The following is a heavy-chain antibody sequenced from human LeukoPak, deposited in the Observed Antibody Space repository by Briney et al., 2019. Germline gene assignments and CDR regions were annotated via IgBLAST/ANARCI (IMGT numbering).Heavy chain of an antibody. Sequence: SETLSLTCTVSGGSISSGTDYWSWLRQPPGKGLEWIGYIYHSGSTYYNPSLKSRVTISVDRSKNQFSLKLSSVTAADTAVYYCAREGQQQLSNWFDPWGQGTLVTVSS. CDR1: GGSISSGTDY. CDR2: IYHSGST. D-gene: IGHD6-13*01. CDR3: AREGQQQLSNWFDP. J-gene: IGHJ5*02. V-gene: IGHV4-30-2*01.